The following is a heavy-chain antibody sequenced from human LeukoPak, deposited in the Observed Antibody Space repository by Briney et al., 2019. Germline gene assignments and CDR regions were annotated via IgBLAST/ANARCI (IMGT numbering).Heavy chain of an antibody. CDR1: GGSISSYY. CDR2: IYYSGST. Sequence: PSETLSLTXTVSGGSISSYYWSWIRQTPGKGLEWIGYIYYSGSTNYNPSLKSRVTISVDTSKNQFSLKLSSVTAADTAVYYCARGGIQFDYWGQGTLVTVSS. V-gene: IGHV4-59*01. J-gene: IGHJ4*02. CDR3: ARGGIQFDY.